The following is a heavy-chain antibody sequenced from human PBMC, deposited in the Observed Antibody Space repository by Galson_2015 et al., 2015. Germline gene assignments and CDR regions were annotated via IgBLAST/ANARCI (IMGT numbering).Heavy chain of an antibody. CDR3: AKDSSSGWHYIDY. D-gene: IGHD6-19*01. Sequence: SLRLSCAASGFTFSSYAMSWVRQAPGKGLEWVSAISGSGGSTYYADSVKGRFTISRDNSKNTLYLQMNSLRAEDTAVYYCAKDSSSGWHYIDYWGQGTLVTVSS. CDR1: GFTFSSYA. CDR2: ISGSGGST. V-gene: IGHV3-23*01. J-gene: IGHJ4*02.